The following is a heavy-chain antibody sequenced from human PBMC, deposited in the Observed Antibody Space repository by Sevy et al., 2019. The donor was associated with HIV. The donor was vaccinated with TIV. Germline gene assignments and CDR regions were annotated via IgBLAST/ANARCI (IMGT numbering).Heavy chain of an antibody. CDR1: GFSFGDYC. V-gene: IGHV3-49*04. CDR2: LKSDVYGGTV. D-gene: IGHD6-13*01. Sequence: GGSLRLSCTASGFSFGDYCMSWVRQAPGKGLEWVAFLKSDVYGGTVDHAASVRGKFVISRDDSKSIAYLQMNDLKTEDTGVYYCTRWKAAQSIFDYWGQGALVTVSS. J-gene: IGHJ4*02. CDR3: TRWKAAQSIFDY.